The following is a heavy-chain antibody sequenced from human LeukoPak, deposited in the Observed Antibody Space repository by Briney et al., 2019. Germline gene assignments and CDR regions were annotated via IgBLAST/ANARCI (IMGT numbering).Heavy chain of an antibody. V-gene: IGHV3-74*01. CDR2: MNSDGRST. D-gene: IGHD2-15*01. CDR3: ARDICSGLGCYQRAPFDY. CDR1: GFTFSRYW. J-gene: IGHJ4*02. Sequence: GGSLRLSCAASGFTFSRYWMHWVRQAPGEGLVWVSRMNSDGRSTSYADSVKGRFTISRDNAKNTLYLQMNSLRADDTAVYYCARDICSGLGCYQRAPFDYWGQGTLVTVSS.